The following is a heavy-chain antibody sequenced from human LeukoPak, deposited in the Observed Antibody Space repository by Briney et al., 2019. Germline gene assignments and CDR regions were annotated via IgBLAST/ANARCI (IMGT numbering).Heavy chain of an antibody. CDR3: AKAMAGTVAFDI. D-gene: IGHD6-19*01. CDR2: ISAYNGNT. J-gene: IGHJ3*02. CDR1: GHIFSSYG. Sequence: ASVKVSCKASGHIFSSYGISWVRQAPGQGLEWMGWISAYNGNTNYAQKLQGRVTMTTATSTSTAYMELSRLSSDDTAVYYCAKAMAGTVAFDIWCQGTMVTVPP. V-gene: IGHV1-18*01.